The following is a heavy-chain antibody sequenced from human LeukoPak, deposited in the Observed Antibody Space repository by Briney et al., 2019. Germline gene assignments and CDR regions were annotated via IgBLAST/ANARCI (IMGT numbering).Heavy chain of an antibody. Sequence: PSETLSLTCTVSGGSVSGYYWSWIRQPPGKGLEWIGYIYYSGSTNYNPSLKSRVTISVDTSKNQFSLKLSSVTAADTAVYYCASSLNVDTAMVDYWGQGTLVTVSS. J-gene: IGHJ4*02. CDR3: ASSLNVDTAMVDY. CDR2: IYYSGST. CDR1: GGSVSGYY. V-gene: IGHV4-59*08. D-gene: IGHD5-18*01.